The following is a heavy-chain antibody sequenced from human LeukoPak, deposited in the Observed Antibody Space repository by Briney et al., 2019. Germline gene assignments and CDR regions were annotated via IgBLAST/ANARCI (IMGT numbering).Heavy chain of an antibody. D-gene: IGHD3-22*01. J-gene: IGHJ4*02. CDR3: AKARNYFDTSGHTEFDY. CDR1: GFTFSDYA. CDR2: ISDSGGST. Sequence: GSLRLSCVASGFTFSDYAMSWVRQAPGKGLEWVSGISDSGGSTYYTDSVKGRFTISRDNSKNTLYLQMNSLRAEDTAVYYCAKARNYFDTSGHTEFDYWGQGTLVTVSS. V-gene: IGHV3-23*01.